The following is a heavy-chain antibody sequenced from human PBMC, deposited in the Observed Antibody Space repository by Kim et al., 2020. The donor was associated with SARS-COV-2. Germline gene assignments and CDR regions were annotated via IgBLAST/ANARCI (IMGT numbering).Heavy chain of an antibody. V-gene: IGHV3-30*07. CDR3: ARDRVTDTNHWNFDL. Sequence: ADSVKGRFTISRDTSKNTLYLQMNNLRAEDTSVYFCARDRVTDTNHWNFDLWGRGTLVTVSS. J-gene: IGHJ2*01. D-gene: IGHD2-21*02.